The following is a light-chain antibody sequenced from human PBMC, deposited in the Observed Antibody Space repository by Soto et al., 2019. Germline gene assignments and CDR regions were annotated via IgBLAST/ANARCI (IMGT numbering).Light chain of an antibody. J-gene: IGLJ1*01. CDR1: SSDVGGYSY. V-gene: IGLV2-11*01. CDR3: QSYDSSLSGFYV. Sequence: QSVLTQPRSVSGSPGQSVTISCTGTSSDVGGYSYLSWYQQHPGKGPKLMIYDVSKRPSGVPDRFSGSKSGTSASLAITGLQAEDEADYYCQSYDSSLSGFYVFGTGTKVTVL. CDR2: DVS.